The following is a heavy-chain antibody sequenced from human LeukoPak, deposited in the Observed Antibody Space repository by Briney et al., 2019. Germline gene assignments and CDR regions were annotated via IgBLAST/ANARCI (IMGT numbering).Heavy chain of an antibody. Sequence: PGGSLRLSCAASGFTFSAYDMNWVRQAPGKGLKWLSYISSSSTTKYHADPVKGRFTISRDNAKNSLYLQMNSLRAEDTGVYYCARWNLGSDYWGQGTLVTVSS. CDR1: GFTFSAYD. CDR2: ISSSSTTK. CDR3: ARWNLGSDY. D-gene: IGHD1-1*01. V-gene: IGHV3-48*04. J-gene: IGHJ4*02.